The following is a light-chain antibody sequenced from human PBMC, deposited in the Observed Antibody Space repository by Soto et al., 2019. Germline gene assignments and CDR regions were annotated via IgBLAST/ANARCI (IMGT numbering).Light chain of an antibody. J-gene: IGKJ1*01. Sequence: IQMTQSPSTLSGSVGDRVTITCRANQTISSWLAWYQQKPGKAPKLLIYKASTLKSGVPSRFSGSGPGTEFTLTISSLQPDDFATYYCQHYNSYPEAFGQGTKVDIK. CDR1: QTISSW. CDR2: KAS. CDR3: QHYNSYPEA. V-gene: IGKV1-5*03.